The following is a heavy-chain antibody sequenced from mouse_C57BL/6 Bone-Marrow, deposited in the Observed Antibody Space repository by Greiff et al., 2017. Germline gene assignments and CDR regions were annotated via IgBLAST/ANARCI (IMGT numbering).Heavy chain of an antibody. V-gene: IGHV2-9-1*01. D-gene: IGHD1-1*01. J-gene: IGHJ4*01. Sequence: QVQLKQSGPGLVAPSQSLSITCTVSGFSLTSYAISWVRQPPGKGLEWLGVIWPGGGTNYNSALKSRLSISKDNSKSQVFLKMNSLQTDDTARYYCAITVVGAMDYWGQGTSVTVSS. CDR1: GFSLTSYA. CDR2: IWPGGGT. CDR3: AITVVGAMDY.